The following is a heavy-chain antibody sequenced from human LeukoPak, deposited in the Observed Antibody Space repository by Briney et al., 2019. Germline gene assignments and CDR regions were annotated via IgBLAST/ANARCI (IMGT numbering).Heavy chain of an antibody. V-gene: IGHV3-21*01. CDR1: GFTFSSYS. CDR3: ARSITYASGTH. Sequence: GGSLRLSCAASGFTFSSYSMNWVRQAPGKGLEWVSSISSSSSYIYYADSVKGRFTISRDNAKNSLYLQMTSLKAEDTAVYYCARSITYASGTHWGQGTLVTVSS. CDR2: ISSSSSYI. D-gene: IGHD3-10*01. J-gene: IGHJ4*02.